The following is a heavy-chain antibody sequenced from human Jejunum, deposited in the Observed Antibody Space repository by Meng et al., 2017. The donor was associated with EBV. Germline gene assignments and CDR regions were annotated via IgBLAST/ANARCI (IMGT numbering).Heavy chain of an antibody. CDR2: ISAYNGNT. V-gene: IGHV1-18*01. CDR3: ARGQGFRELLNSCWFEP. D-gene: IGHD3-10*01. J-gene: IGHJ5*02. Sequence: QVQLVQSGAEVKKHGASVKVPCQASGYTFTSYGISWVRQAPVQGLEWMGWISAYNGNTNYAQKLQGRVTMTTDTSTSTAYMELRSLRSDDTAVYYCARGQGFRELLNSCWFEPWGQGTLVTVSS. CDR1: GYTFTSYG.